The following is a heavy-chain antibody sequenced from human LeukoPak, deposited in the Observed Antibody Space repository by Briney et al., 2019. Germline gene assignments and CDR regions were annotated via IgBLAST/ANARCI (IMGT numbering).Heavy chain of an antibody. J-gene: IGHJ6*03. CDR2: MNPNSGNT. D-gene: IGHD4-23*01. CDR3: ARGPYRLFYGGNSVYYYYYYMDV. Sequence: VASVKVSCKASGYTFTSYGISWVRQAPGQGLEWMGWMNPNSGNTGYAQKFQGRVTITRNTSISTAYMELSSLRSEDTAVYYCARGPYRLFYGGNSVYYYYYYMDVWGKGTTVTVSS. CDR1: GYTFTSYG. V-gene: IGHV1-8*03.